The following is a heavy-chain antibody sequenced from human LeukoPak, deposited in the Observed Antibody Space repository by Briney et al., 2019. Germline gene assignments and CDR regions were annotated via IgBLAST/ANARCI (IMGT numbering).Heavy chain of an antibody. CDR3: ARGGTYRTYFDY. CDR2: IYYSGST. CDR1: GGSISSGGYY. J-gene: IGHJ4*02. D-gene: IGHD3-16*01. V-gene: IGHV4-61*08. Sequence: SETLSLTCTVSGGSISSGGYYWSWIRQHPGKGLEWIGYIYYSGSTNYNPSLKSRVTISVDTPKNQFSLKLSSVTAADTAVYYCARGGTYRTYFDYWGQGTLVTVSS.